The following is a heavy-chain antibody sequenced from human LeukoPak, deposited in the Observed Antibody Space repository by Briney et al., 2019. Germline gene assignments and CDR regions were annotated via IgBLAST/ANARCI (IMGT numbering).Heavy chain of an antibody. D-gene: IGHD4/OR15-4a*01. Sequence: SETLSLTCSVSGGSISSSSHYWGWIRQPPGKGLEWIGSIYYSGSTYYNPSLKSRVTISVDTSKNQFSLKVSSVTAADTAVYYCARLGLWTKDFDFWGQGTLVTVSS. CDR1: GGSISSSSHY. CDR2: IYYSGST. J-gene: IGHJ4*02. V-gene: IGHV4-39*07. CDR3: ARLGLWTKDFDF.